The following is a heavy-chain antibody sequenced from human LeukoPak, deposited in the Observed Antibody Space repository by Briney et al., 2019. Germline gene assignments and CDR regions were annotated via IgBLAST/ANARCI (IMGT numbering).Heavy chain of an antibody. CDR1: GFTFSSYA. Sequence: GGSLRLSCAASGFTFSSYAMSWVRQAPGKGLEWVSAISGSGGSTYYADSVKGRFTISRDNSKTTLYLQMNSLGAEDTAVYYCASRGFVVVARVDYWGQGTLVTVSS. CDR3: ASRGFVVVARVDY. J-gene: IGHJ4*02. V-gene: IGHV3-23*01. D-gene: IGHD2-2*01. CDR2: ISGSGGST.